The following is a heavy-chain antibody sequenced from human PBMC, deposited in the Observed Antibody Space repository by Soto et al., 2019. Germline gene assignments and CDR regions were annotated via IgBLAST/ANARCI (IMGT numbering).Heavy chain of an antibody. V-gene: IGHV3-23*01. CDR2: ISGSGDST. Sequence: EVQLLESGGGLVQPGGSLRLSCAPSGFTFSNYAMSWVRQAPGKGLEWVSGISGSGDSTYYADSVKGRFTISRDNSKNTLYLQMNSLRVADTAVYYCAKDLVVWFGEDAFDIWGQGTMVTVSS. CDR3: AKDLVVWFGEDAFDI. CDR1: GFTFSNYA. J-gene: IGHJ3*02. D-gene: IGHD3-10*01.